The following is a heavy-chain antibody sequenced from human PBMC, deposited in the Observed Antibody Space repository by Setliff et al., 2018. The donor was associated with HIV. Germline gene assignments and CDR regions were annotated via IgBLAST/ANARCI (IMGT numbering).Heavy chain of an antibody. CDR2: IYSSGST. CDR1: NVSINSYY. D-gene: IGHD3-9*01. V-gene: IGHV4-4*07. J-gene: IGHJ4*02. Sequence: SETLSLTCTVSNVSINSYYWSWIRQPAGRALEWIGRIYSSGSTNYNPSLKSRVKMSLDTSKNQFSLKLSSVTAADTAVYYCAREGRPVKFDSWGQGTLVTVSS. CDR3: AREGRPVKFDS.